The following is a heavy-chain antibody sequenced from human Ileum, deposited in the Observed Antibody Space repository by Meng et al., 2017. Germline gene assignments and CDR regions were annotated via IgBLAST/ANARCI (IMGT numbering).Heavy chain of an antibody. CDR2: TYYNGSP. V-gene: IGHV4-30-4*01. Sequence: QVQLQESGPGLVKPSQTLSLTCSRSGGPFSSDTYYWTWIRQTPGKGLEWIGLTYYNGSPFYNPSLRCRVTISVDTSKDQFSLKLTSVTAADTAVYYCARERRHYYGSGSFDYWGQGILVTVSS. J-gene: IGHJ4*02. CDR1: GGPFSSDTYY. D-gene: IGHD3-10*01. CDR3: ARERRHYYGSGSFDY.